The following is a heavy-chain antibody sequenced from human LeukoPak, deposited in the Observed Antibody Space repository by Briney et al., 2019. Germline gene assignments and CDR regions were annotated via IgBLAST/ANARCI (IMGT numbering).Heavy chain of an antibody. CDR2: MNPNSGNT. CDR3: AREYYDILTGYYRDWYYYYGMDV. V-gene: IGHV1-8*01. J-gene: IGHJ6*02. CDR1: GYTFISYD. Sequence: ASVKVSCKASGYTFISYDINWVRQATGQGLEWMGWMNPNSGNTGYAQKFQGRVTMTRNTSISTAYMELSSLRSEDTAVYYCAREYYDILTGYYRDWYYYYGMDVWGQGTTVTVSS. D-gene: IGHD3-9*01.